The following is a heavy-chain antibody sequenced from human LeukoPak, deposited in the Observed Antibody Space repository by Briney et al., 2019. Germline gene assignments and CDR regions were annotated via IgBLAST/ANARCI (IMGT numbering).Heavy chain of an antibody. CDR3: TKIGRNGGQLED. CDR1: GVSFSYVW. Sequence: GGSLRLSCAASGVSFSYVWMSWVRQAPGKGLEWVGRIKSETAGGTTDYAAPVKGRFTISRDDSKNTLFLQMTSLKTEDTGVYYCTKIGRNGGQLEDWGQGTLVTVSS. J-gene: IGHJ4*02. V-gene: IGHV3-15*01. CDR2: IKSETAGGTT. D-gene: IGHD1-1*01.